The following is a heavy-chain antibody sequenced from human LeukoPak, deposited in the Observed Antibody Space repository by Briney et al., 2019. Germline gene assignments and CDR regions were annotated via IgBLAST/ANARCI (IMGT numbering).Heavy chain of an antibody. CDR2: IKQDGSEK. Sequence: GGSLRLSCAASGFTFSSYWINWVRQAPGKGPEWVANIKQDGSEKYYVDSVKGRFTIYRDNAKNSLYLQMNSLRAEDTAVYYCARVSPRIVASNWGQGTLVTVSS. D-gene: IGHD5-12*01. V-gene: IGHV3-7*01. CDR1: GFTFSSYW. CDR3: ARVSPRIVASN. J-gene: IGHJ4*02.